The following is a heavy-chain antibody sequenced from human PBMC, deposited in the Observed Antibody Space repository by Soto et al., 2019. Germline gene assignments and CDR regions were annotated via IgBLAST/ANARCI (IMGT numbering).Heavy chain of an antibody. D-gene: IGHD6-19*01. CDR3: ASDLWTIAVGGIQAH. CDR2: IHHSGST. V-gene: IGHV4-4*02. Sequence: QVQLQESGPGLVKPSGTLSLTCAVSGGSISNSYWWSWVRQPPGKGLEWIGEIHHSGSTNYNPSLTRRVTHXXDXSXDQFSLNLTSVPAADTGVYYCASDLWTIAVGGIQAHWGQGTLVAVSS. CDR1: GGSISNSYW. J-gene: IGHJ4*02.